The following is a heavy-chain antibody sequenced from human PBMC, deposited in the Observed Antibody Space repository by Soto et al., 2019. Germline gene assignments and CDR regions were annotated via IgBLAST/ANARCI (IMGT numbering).Heavy chain of an antibody. CDR3: ARAMDIGMASKDNWFDP. D-gene: IGHD2-2*03. CDR1: GGSFSGYY. Sequence: PSETLSLTCAVHGGSFSGYYWDWIRQPPGKGLEWIGEVNHGGTSNYNPSLKSRAIISVDTSKNQFSLKLTSVTAEDTALYFCARAMDIGMASKDNWFDPWGQGTLVT. V-gene: IGHV4-34*01. J-gene: IGHJ5*02. CDR2: VNHGGTS.